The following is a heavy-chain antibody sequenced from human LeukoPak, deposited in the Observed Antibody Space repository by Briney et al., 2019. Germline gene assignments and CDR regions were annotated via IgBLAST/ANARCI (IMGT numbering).Heavy chain of an antibody. CDR1: GGSIGSSSYY. V-gene: IGHV4-39*01. J-gene: IGHJ4*02. Sequence: PSETLSLTYTVSGGSIGSSSYYWGWIRQPPGKGLEWIGSIYYSGSTYYNPSLKSRVNIYVDTSKNQFSLKLSSVTAADTAVYYCARTEVWIQLWEYWGQGTLVTVSS. D-gene: IGHD5-18*01. CDR2: IYYSGST. CDR3: ARTEVWIQLWEY.